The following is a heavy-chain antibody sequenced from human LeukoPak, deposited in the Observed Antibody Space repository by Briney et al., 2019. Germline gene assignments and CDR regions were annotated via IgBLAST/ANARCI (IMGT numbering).Heavy chain of an antibody. D-gene: IGHD6-19*01. CDR2: ISYDGSNK. Sequence: GGPLSLPCGVWRLPLSSCGMLCVRQAPGEGLEWVAVISYDGSNKYAADSVRGRFTTSRDNSKNTLYLQMSSLRAEDTAVYYCAKDISGWIGYWGQGTLVTVSS. CDR3: AKDISGWIGY. CDR1: RLPLSSCG. V-gene: IGHV3-30*18. J-gene: IGHJ4*02.